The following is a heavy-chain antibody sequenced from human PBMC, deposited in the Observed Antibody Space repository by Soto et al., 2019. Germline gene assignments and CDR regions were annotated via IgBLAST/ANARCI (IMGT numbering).Heavy chain of an antibody. V-gene: IGHV1-18*01. D-gene: IGHD3-10*01. CDR1: GYAFSFG. Sequence: QLVQSGGEVKKPGASVRVSCKASGYAFSFGFSWVRQAPGQGLEWMGWISASDGSTNSAPKFRGRISMTTDTSTNAAYMHLRSLTSADTAVYFWATYYFGPGSYYRFDTWAQGPLVTVSS. J-gene: IGHJ5*02. CDR3: ATYYFGPGSYYRFDT. CDR2: ISASDGST.